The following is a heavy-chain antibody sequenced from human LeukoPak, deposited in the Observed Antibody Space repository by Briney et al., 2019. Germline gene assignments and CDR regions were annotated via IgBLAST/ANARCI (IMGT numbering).Heavy chain of an antibody. V-gene: IGHV5-51*01. Sequence: NRGESLQISCKGSGYSFTSYWIGWVRQVPGKGLEWLGIINPGDSDTRYSPSFQGQVTISADKSISTANLQWSSLKASDTAMYYCARRIGSGWYDYWGQGTLVTVSS. J-gene: IGHJ4*02. CDR3: ARRIGSGWYDY. CDR2: INPGDSDT. D-gene: IGHD6-19*01. CDR1: GYSFTSYW.